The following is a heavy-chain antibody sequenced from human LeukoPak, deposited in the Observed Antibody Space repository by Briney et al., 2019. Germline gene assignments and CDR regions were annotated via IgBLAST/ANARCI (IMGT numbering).Heavy chain of an antibody. D-gene: IGHD2-21*01. CDR1: GLTFSSDT. Sequence: AGGSLRLSCAASGLTFSSDTMSWVRQAPGKGLEWVSDISGSGGSTYYADSVRGRFAISRDNSKNTLYLQMDSLRVEDTAVYYCARRGSDGAFDIWGQGTMVTVSS. CDR3: ARRGSDGAFDI. CDR2: ISGSGGST. V-gene: IGHV3-23*01. J-gene: IGHJ3*02.